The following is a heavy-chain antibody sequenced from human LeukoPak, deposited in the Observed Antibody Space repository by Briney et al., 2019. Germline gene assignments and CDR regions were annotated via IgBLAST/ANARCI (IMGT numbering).Heavy chain of an antibody. Sequence: ASVTVSCKASGYTFTSYGISWVRQAPGQGLEWMGWISAYNGNTNYAQKLQGRVTMTTDTSTSTAYMEVRRLRSDDTAVYYCARSSGGEGLWLVLVYWGQGTLVTVSS. J-gene: IGHJ4*02. D-gene: IGHD6-19*01. CDR2: ISAYNGNT. V-gene: IGHV1-18*01. CDR1: GYTFTSYG. CDR3: ARSSGGEGLWLVLVY.